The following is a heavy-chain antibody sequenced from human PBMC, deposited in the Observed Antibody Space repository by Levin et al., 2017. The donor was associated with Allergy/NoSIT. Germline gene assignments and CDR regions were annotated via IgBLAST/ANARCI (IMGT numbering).Heavy chain of an antibody. Sequence: GESLKISCAASGFTFSSYAMSWVRQAPGTGLEWVSAISVSGGSTYYADSVKGRFTISRDNSNNTVYLQMNSLRAEDTAVYYCVKGTGRYYYYGMDVWGQGTTVTVSS. J-gene: IGHJ6*02. CDR1: GFTFSSYA. CDR2: ISVSGGST. D-gene: IGHD3/OR15-3a*01. V-gene: IGHV3-23*01. CDR3: VKGTGRYYYYGMDV.